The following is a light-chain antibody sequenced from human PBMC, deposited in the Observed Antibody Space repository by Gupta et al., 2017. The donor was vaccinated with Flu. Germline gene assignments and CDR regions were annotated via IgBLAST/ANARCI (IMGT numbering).Light chain of an antibody. CDR1: LSIGTN. CDR2: GAS. J-gene: IGKJ4*01. V-gene: IGKV3-15*01. CDR3: QQYNNGPPLT. Sequence: EIVMTQSPATLSVFPGERATLSCRARLSIGTNLAWYQQNPGQAPRLLSHGASHRATGIPPRFRGSGSGTEFSLTISSLQSEDFAVYYCQQYNNGPPLTFGGGTKVEMK.